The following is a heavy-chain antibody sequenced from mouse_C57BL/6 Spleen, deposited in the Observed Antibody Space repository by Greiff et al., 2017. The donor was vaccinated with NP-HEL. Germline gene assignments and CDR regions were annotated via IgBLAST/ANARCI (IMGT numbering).Heavy chain of an antibody. Sequence: LQESGPELVKPGASVKISCKASGYAFSSSWMNWVKQRPGKGLEWIGRIYPGDGDTNYNGKFKGKATLTADKSSSTAYMQLSSLTSEDSAVYFCASNYGSSYTAYWGQGTLVTVSA. CDR1: GYAFSSSW. J-gene: IGHJ3*01. CDR2: IYPGDGDT. CDR3: ASNYGSSYTAY. V-gene: IGHV1-82*01. D-gene: IGHD1-1*01.